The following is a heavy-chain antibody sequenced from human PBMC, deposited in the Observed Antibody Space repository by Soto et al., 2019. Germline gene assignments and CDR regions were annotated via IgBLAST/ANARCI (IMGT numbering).Heavy chain of an antibody. D-gene: IGHD3-22*01. V-gene: IGHV1-8*01. J-gene: IGHJ6*02. CDR3: ARVDYGSSGYYYPPGMDV. Sequence: ASVKVSCNXSGYTFTSYDINWVRQATGQGLEWMGWMNPNSGNTGYAQKFQGRVTMTRNTSISTAYMELSSLRSEDTAVYYCARVDYGSSGYYYPPGMDVWGQGTTVTVSS. CDR1: GYTFTSYD. CDR2: MNPNSGNT.